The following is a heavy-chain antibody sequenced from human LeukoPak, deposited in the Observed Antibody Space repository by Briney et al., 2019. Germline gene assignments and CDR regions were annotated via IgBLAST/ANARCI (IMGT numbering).Heavy chain of an antibody. J-gene: IGHJ5*02. Sequence: GGSLRPSCAASGFTVSSNYMNSVRQAPGKGLEWVSGISGGGGTTYYADSVKCRFTISRDNSKNTLYLQMDSLRAEHTALYYCAKGSGINHYHWIDPWGQGTLVTVSS. D-gene: IGHD1-14*01. CDR1: GFTVSSNY. CDR3: AKGSGINHYHWIDP. CDR2: ISGGGGTT. V-gene: IGHV3-23*01.